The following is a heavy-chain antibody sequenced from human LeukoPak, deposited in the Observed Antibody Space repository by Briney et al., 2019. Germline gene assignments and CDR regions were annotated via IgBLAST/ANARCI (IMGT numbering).Heavy chain of an antibody. D-gene: IGHD2-15*01. J-gene: IGHJ4*02. Sequence: GGSLRLSCAASGFTFSSYGMHWVRQAPGKGLEWVAVISYDGSNKNYADSVKGRFTISRDNSKNTLYLQMNSLRAEDTAVYYCAKDFCSGGSCYRWYFDYWGQGTLVTVSS. CDR3: AKDFCSGGSCYRWYFDY. V-gene: IGHV3-30*18. CDR2: ISYDGSNK. CDR1: GFTFSSYG.